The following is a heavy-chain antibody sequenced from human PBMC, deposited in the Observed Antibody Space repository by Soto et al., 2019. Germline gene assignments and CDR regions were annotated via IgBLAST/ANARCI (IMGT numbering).Heavy chain of an antibody. D-gene: IGHD3-22*01. CDR1: GFTFSSYE. V-gene: IGHV3-48*03. CDR3: ARGNYYDSSGYCDY. J-gene: IGHJ4*02. CDR2: ISSSGSTI. Sequence: EVQLVESGGGLVQPGGSLRLSCAASGFTFSSYEMNWVRQAPGKGLEWVSYISSSGSTIYYADSVKGRFTISRDNAKNSMYLQMNSLRAEDTAVYYCARGNYYDSSGYCDYWGQGTLVTVSS.